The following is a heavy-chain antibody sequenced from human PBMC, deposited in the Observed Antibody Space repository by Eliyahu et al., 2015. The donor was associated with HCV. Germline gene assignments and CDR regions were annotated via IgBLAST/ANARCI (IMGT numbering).Heavy chain of an antibody. Sequence: EVQLLESGGGLVQPGGSLRLSCAASGFXFSSHXXSWVRQAPGKGLQWVSAIGGSGGSTYYADSVKGRFTISRNNSKNTVYLQMNSLRAEDTAVYYCAKHSTYDFWSGYEADPYFFDYWGQGTLVTVSS. CDR2: IGGSGGST. CDR3: AKHSTYDFWSGYEADPYFFDY. CDR1: GFXFSSHX. J-gene: IGHJ4*02. V-gene: IGHV3-23*01. D-gene: IGHD3-3*01.